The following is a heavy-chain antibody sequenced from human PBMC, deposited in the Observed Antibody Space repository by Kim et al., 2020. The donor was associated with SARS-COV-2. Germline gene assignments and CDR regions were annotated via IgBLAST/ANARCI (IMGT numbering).Heavy chain of an antibody. CDR3: ARDEFPGDMDV. Sequence: TYYADSVKGRFTISRDNSKNTLYLQMNSLRAEDTAVYYCARDEFPGDMDVWGQGTTVTVSS. CDR2: T. V-gene: IGHV3-66*01. D-gene: IGHD3-10*01. J-gene: IGHJ6*02.